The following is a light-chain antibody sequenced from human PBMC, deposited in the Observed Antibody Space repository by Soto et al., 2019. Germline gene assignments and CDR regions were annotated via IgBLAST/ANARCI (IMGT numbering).Light chain of an antibody. V-gene: IGLV2-14*01. CDR1: SSDVGGYNS. CDR3: SSYTSSSTYV. CDR2: DVS. J-gene: IGLJ1*01. Sequence: SALTQPASVSGSPGQSITISCTGTSSDVGGYNSVSWYHQHPGKAPKVMIYDVSNRPSGVSNRFSGSKSGNTASLTISGLQAEDEADYYCSSYTSSSTYVFGTGTKLTVL.